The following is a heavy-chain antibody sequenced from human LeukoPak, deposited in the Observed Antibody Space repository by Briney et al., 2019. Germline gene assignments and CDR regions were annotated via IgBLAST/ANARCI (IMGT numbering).Heavy chain of an antibody. J-gene: IGHJ4*02. CDR3: AKATGGYDNFDY. CDR1: GFTFSSYA. D-gene: IGHD5-12*01. Sequence: GGSLRLSCAASGFTFSSYAMTWVRQAPGKGLEWVSAISGSGGSTYYADSVKGRFTISRDNPKNTLFLQMNSLRAEDTAVYYCAKATGGYDNFDYWGQGTLVTVSS. CDR2: ISGSGGST. V-gene: IGHV3-23*01.